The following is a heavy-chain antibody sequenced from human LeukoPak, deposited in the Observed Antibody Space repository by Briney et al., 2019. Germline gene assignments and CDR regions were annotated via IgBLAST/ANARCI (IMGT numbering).Heavy chain of an antibody. CDR2: VKSDASST. D-gene: IGHD4-17*01. CDR3: ARDTGRAFDI. V-gene: IGHV3-74*01. Sequence: TGGSLRLSCAASGFTLSSYWMHWVRQAPGKGLVWVSGVKSDASSTYYADSVKGRFTISRDNAKNTLSLQMNSLRAEDTAVYYCARDTGRAFDIWGQGTMVTVSS. J-gene: IGHJ3*02. CDR1: GFTLSSYW.